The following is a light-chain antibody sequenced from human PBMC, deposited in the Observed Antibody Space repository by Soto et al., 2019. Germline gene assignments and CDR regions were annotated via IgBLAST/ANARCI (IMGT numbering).Light chain of an antibody. CDR1: QDIRSY. Sequence: DIQLTQSPSFLSASVGDRVTITCRASQDIRSYLAWYQQKPGEAPELLIYAASTLQSGVPSRFSGSGSGTEFTLTISSLQPEDFATYFCQQVHHYPITFGQGTRLDIK. CDR2: AAS. J-gene: IGKJ5*01. V-gene: IGKV1-9*01. CDR3: QQVHHYPIT.